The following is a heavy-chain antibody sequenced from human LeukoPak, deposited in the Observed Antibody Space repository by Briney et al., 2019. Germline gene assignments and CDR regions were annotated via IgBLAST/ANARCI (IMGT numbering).Heavy chain of an antibody. CDR1: GFIFSSHC. Sequence: GGSLRLSCAASGFIFSSHCMHWVRQAPGKGLIWISRINTDGSSTTYADSVKGRFTVSRDNAKNTLYLQMNSLRAEDTAVYYCARDFRSGSPQWGQGTLVTVSS. J-gene: IGHJ4*02. D-gene: IGHD1-26*01. CDR2: INTDGSST. CDR3: ARDFRSGSPQ. V-gene: IGHV3-74*01.